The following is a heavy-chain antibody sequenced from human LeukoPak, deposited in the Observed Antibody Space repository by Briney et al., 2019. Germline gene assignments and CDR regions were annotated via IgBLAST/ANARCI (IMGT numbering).Heavy chain of an antibody. CDR1: GFTFSSFG. J-gene: IGHJ4*02. CDR3: VKEVFYVDTALVTNSFDS. D-gene: IGHD5-18*01. CDR2: ISYDGSEK. Sequence: GRSLTLSCAASGFTFSSFGMHGVRQAPGKGLEGVAIISYDGSEKYYSHSVKSRFTISRDNPKNTLYPQMNSRRAEDTAVYYCVKEVFYVDTALVTNSFDSWGQGTLVTVSS. V-gene: IGHV3-30*18.